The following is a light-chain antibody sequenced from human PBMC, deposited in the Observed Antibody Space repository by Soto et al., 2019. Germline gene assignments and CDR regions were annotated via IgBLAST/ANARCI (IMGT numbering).Light chain of an antibody. CDR3: SSYTSITTVV. V-gene: IGLV2-14*01. CDR1: SSDIGGYNY. Sequence: QSVLTQPASVSGSPGQSITISCTVTSSDIGGYNYVSWYQQHPGKAPKLIIYEVSNRPSGVSNRFSGSKSGNTASLTISGLQAEDESDYYCSSYTSITTVVFGTGTKVTV. CDR2: EVS. J-gene: IGLJ1*01.